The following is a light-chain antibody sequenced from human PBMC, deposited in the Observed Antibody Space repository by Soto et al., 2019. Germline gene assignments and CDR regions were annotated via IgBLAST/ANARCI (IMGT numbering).Light chain of an antibody. V-gene: IGKV1-39*01. CDR1: QTISNY. CDR3: QKTYKIHLT. Sequence: DLQMTQSPSSLSASVGDRVTITFRASQTISNYVNWYQQELGEAPKLLIHAASSLQGGVPSRFSGSGSGTDFTLTISSLHPEDFATYNFQKTYKIHLTLGGGTKVEI. CDR2: AAS. J-gene: IGKJ4*01.